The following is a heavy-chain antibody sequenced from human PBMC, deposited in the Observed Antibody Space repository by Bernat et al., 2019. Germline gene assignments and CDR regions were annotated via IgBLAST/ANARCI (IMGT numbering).Heavy chain of an antibody. CDR3: AVLWFGELTHKYYYYGMDV. V-gene: IGHV3-30*03. Sequence: QVQLVESGGGVVQPGRSLRLSCAASGFTFSSYGMHWVRQAPGKGLEWVAVISYDGSNKYYADSVKGRSTISRDNSKNTLYLQMNSLGAEDTAVYYCAVLWFGELTHKYYYYGMDVWGQGTTVTVSS. CDR2: ISYDGSNK. D-gene: IGHD3-10*01. J-gene: IGHJ6*02. CDR1: GFTFSSYG.